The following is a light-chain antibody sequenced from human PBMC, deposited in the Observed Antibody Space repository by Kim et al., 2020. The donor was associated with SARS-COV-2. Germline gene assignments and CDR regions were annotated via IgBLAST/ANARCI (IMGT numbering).Light chain of an antibody. Sequence: DIQMTQSPSSLAASVGDRVTIACRASQSIGTRLNWYQQRPGKAPKPLIYAASSLQSGVPPRFSGTGSGTDFTLTISSLEPEDFATYYCQQSHSTPWLTFGGGTKVDIK. CDR2: AAS. J-gene: IGKJ4*01. V-gene: IGKV1-39*01. CDR3: QQSHSTPWLT. CDR1: QSIGTR.